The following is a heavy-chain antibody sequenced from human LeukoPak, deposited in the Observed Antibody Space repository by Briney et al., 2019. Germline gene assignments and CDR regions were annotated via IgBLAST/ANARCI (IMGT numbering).Heavy chain of an antibody. CDR3: ARHSGSSGAFDY. J-gene: IGHJ4*02. D-gene: IGHD6-6*01. CDR1: GGSFSGYY. V-gene: IGHV4-59*08. Sequence: PSETLSLTCAVYGGSFSGYYWSWIRQPPGKGLEWIGYIYYSGSTNHNPSLKSRVTISVDTSKNQVSLKLSSVTAADTAVYYCARHSGSSGAFDYWGQGTLVTVSS. CDR2: IYYSGST.